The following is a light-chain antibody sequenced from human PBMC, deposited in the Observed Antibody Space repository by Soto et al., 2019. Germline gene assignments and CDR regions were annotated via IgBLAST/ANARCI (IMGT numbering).Light chain of an antibody. CDR1: QSVSSSY. V-gene: IGKV3-20*01. CDR3: QQYGSSMYT. Sequence: EIVLTQSPGTLSLSPGERATLSCRASQSVSSSYLAWYQQKPGQAPRLLIYGASSRTTGIPDRFSGSGSGTDFTLPISRLDPEDFAVYYCQQYGSSMYTFGQGTKLEIK. CDR2: GAS. J-gene: IGKJ2*01.